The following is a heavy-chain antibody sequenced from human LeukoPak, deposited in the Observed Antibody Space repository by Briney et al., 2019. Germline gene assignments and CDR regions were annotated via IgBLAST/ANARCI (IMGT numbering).Heavy chain of an antibody. CDR2: IIPIFGTA. CDR3: ARTPTIFDYGDYRGYFDY. D-gene: IGHD4-17*01. J-gene: IGHJ4*02. V-gene: IGHV1-69*05. Sequence: SVKVSCKASGGTFSSYAISWVRQAPGQGLEWMGGIIPIFGTANYAQKFQGRVTITTDESTSTAYMELSSLRSEDTAVYYCARTPTIFDYGDYRGYFDYWGQGTLVTDSS. CDR1: GGTFSSYA.